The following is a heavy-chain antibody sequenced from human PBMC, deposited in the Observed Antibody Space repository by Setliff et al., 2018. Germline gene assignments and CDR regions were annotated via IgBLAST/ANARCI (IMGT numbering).Heavy chain of an antibody. V-gene: IGHV4-59*08. CDR1: GGSISTYY. Sequence: PSETLSLTCTVSGGSISTYYWSWIRQPPGRGLEFIGYVYYSGTTNYDPSLKSRVTMSVDTSRNHVSLKLSSVTAADTAVYYCARLSGFLYIDVWGKGTTVTVS. D-gene: IGHD3-3*01. J-gene: IGHJ6*03. CDR3: ARLSGFLYIDV. CDR2: VYYSGTT.